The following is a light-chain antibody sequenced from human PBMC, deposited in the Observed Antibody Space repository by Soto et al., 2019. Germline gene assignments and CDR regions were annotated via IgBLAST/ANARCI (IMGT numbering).Light chain of an antibody. J-gene: IGLJ1*01. CDR2: EVS. CDR3: SSYTNRSSSV. Sequence: QSVLTQPASVSGSPGHSLTISCTGSSSDVGRYKYVSWYQQHPGKAPKLMVYEVSNRPSGVSYRFSGSKSGNTASLTISGLQAEDEADYYCSSYTNRSSSVFGTGTKVTVL. V-gene: IGLV2-14*01. CDR1: SSDVGRYKY.